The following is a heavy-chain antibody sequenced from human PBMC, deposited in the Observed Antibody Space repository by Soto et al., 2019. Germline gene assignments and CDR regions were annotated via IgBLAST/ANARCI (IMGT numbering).Heavy chain of an antibody. CDR2: VNPNSGGT. CDR3: ARGFLWGGYYFDY. Sequence: QVQLVQSGAEVKKPGASAKVSCKASGYTFTGYYMHWVRQAPGQGLEWMGWVNPNSGGTNYAQKFQGWVTMTRDTSISTAYMELSRLRSDDTAVYYCARGFLWGGYYFDYWGQGTLVTVSS. J-gene: IGHJ4*02. CDR1: GYTFTGYY. V-gene: IGHV1-2*04. D-gene: IGHD2-21*01.